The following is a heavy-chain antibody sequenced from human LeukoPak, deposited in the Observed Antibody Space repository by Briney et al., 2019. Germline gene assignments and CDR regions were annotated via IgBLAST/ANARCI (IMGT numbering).Heavy chain of an antibody. Sequence: TGGSLRLSCAASGFTFTRYWMSWVRQAPGRGLEWVANIKQDGSETHYVDSVKGRFTISRDNARNLVYLQMNSRRDDDTAVYYCARDGDYIMPPFDYWGQGILVTVSS. CDR1: GFTFTRYW. CDR3: ARDGDYIMPPFDY. D-gene: IGHD4-17*01. CDR2: IKQDGSET. V-gene: IGHV3-7*01. J-gene: IGHJ4*02.